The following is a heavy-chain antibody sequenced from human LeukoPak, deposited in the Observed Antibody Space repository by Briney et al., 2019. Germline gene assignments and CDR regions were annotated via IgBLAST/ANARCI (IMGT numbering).Heavy chain of an antibody. CDR1: GYTFTSYF. V-gene: IGHV1-46*01. CDR3: ARDSADYGDYDY. D-gene: IGHD4-17*01. Sequence: ASVTASCKASGYTFTSYFMHWVRQAPGHGLDWMGIINPSGGSTSYAQKFQGRVTMTRDTSTSTVYMELSSLRSEDTAVYYCARDSADYGDYDYWGRGTLVTVSS. CDR2: INPSGGST. J-gene: IGHJ4*02.